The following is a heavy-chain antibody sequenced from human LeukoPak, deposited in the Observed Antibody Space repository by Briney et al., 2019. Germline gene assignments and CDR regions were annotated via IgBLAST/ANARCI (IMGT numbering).Heavy chain of an antibody. J-gene: IGHJ4*02. CDR2: IYSTGCT. D-gene: IGHD6-13*01. V-gene: IGHV4-4*07. CDR3: ARQIASAGTAGFDF. Sequence: SETLSLTCTVSGGSISSYYWSWIRQPAGKGLEWIGRIYSTGCTNYNPSLKSRVTMSVDTSKNQFSLRLRSVAAADTAVYYCARQIASAGTAGFDFWGQGALVTVSS. CDR1: GGSISSYY.